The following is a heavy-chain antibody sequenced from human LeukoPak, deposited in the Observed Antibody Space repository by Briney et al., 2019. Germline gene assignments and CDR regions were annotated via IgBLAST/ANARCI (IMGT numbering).Heavy chain of an antibody. D-gene: IGHD2-2*01. J-gene: IGHJ4*02. V-gene: IGHV1-2*06. CDR2: INPNSGGT. Sequence: ASVKVSCKASGYTFTGYYMHWVRQAPGQGLEWMGRINPNSGGTNYAQKFQGRVTMTRDTSISTAYMELSRLRSDDTAVYYCAALYPGGYCSSTSCKPFDYWGQGTLVTVSS. CDR1: GYTFTGYY. CDR3: AALYPGGYCSSTSCKPFDY.